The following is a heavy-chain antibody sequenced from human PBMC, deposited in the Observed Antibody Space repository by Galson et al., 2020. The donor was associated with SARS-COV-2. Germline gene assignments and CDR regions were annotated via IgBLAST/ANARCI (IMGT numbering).Heavy chain of an antibody. J-gene: IGHJ4*02. Sequence: ETLETLSLTCTVSGGSISSSSYYWGWIRQPPGKGLEWIGSIYYSGSTYYNPSLKSRVTISVDTSKNQFSLKLSSVTAADTAVYYCARHKVYCSGGSCYSFYFDYWGQGTLVTVSS. CDR2: IYYSGST. CDR1: GGSISSSSYY. CDR3: ARHKVYCSGGSCYSFYFDY. D-gene: IGHD2-15*01. V-gene: IGHV4-39*01.